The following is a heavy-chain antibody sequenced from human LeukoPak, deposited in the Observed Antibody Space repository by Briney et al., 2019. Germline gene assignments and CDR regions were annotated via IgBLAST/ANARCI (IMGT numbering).Heavy chain of an antibody. CDR3: ERVPDY. J-gene: IGHJ4*02. V-gene: IGHV3-23*01. CDR1: GFTFSSYA. CDR2: ISGSGGST. D-gene: IGHD2-2*01. Sequence: GASLRLSCAASGFTFSSYAMNWVRQAPGKGLEWVSAISGSGGSTYYADSVKGRFTISRDNSKNTLYLRMNSLRAEDTALYSCERVPDYWGQGTLVTVSS.